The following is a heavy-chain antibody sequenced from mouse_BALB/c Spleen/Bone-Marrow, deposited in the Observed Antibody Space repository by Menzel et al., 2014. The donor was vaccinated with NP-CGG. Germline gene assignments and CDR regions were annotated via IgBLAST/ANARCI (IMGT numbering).Heavy chain of an antibody. J-gene: IGHJ2*03. Sequence: QVLLMHSWAVLAKPGASVKWSCLASGYTFTSYWMHWVKLRLGQGFEWIGEINPSNGGTNYNEKFKRKVTMTIDKSSSTAYMQLSSLTSEDSAVYYCTIGGFDGWGEDTGLRVS. CDR2: INPSNGGT. V-gene: IGHV1S16*01. CDR1: GYTFTSYW. CDR3: TIGGFDG.